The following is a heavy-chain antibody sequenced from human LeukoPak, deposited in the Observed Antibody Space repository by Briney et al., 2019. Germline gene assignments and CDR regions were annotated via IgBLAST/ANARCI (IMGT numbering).Heavy chain of an antibody. Sequence: SETLSLTCAVSGGSISSSNWWSWIRQPPGKGLEWIGEIYHSGSTNYNPSLKSRVSISVDTSKNQYSLKLSSVTAADTAVYYCARGGYSMVRGVIHYYYYYYMDVWGKGTTVTVSS. CDR1: GGSISSSNW. V-gene: IGHV4-4*02. D-gene: IGHD3-10*01. CDR3: ARGGYSMVRGVIHYYYYYYMDV. CDR2: IYHSGST. J-gene: IGHJ6*03.